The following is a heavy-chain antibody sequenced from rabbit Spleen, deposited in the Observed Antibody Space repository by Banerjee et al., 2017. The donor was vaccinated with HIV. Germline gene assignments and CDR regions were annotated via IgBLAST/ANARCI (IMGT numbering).Heavy chain of an antibody. J-gene: IGHJ4*01. CDR3: ARVSETSGWGEDL. CDR1: GFSFSSSYY. V-gene: IGHV1S40*01. D-gene: IGHD4-1*01. Sequence: QSLEESGGDLVKPGASLTLTCTASGFSFSSSYYICWVRQAPGKGLEWIGCIYPDSSGSTAYASWAKGRLTISKTSSTTVTLQMTSLTAADTATYFCARVSETSGWGEDLWGPGTLVTVS. CDR2: IYPDSSGST.